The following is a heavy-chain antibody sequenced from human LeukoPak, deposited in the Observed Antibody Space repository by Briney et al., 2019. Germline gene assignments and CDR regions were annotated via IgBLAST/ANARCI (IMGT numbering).Heavy chain of an antibody. D-gene: IGHD4-17*01. CDR1: GFTFSSYS. CDR3: ATPAYGDYGSFDY. CDR2: IYSGGST. Sequence: PGGSLRLSCAASGFTFSSYSMNWVRQAPGKGLEWVSVIYSGGSTYYADSVKGRFTISRDNSKNTLYLQMNSLRAEDMAVYYCATPAYGDYGSFDYWGQGTLVTVSS. J-gene: IGHJ4*02. V-gene: IGHV3-53*01.